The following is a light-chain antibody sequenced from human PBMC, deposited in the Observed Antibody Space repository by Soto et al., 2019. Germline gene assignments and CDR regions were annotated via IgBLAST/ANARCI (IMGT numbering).Light chain of an antibody. Sequence: EILLTQSPATLSVSPGERATLSCRASQSVSGSLAWYHQKPGQAPRLLIYDASTRATGIPVRFSGSGSGTECTLTISSLQSEDFAVYYCQQYGSWPLTFGGGTKVEIK. CDR3: QQYGSWPLT. CDR2: DAS. CDR1: QSVSGS. J-gene: IGKJ4*01. V-gene: IGKV3-15*01.